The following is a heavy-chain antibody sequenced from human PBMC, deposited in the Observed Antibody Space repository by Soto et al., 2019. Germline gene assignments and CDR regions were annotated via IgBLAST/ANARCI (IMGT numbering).Heavy chain of an antibody. CDR2: ISGSGGST. J-gene: IGHJ4*02. CDR1: GFTFSSYA. V-gene: IGHV3-23*01. CDR3: AKDNYYDSSGYYDY. D-gene: IGHD3-22*01. Sequence: GWSLRLSCAASGFTFSSYAMSWVRQAPGKGLEWVSAISGSGGSTYYADSVKGRFTISRDNSKNTLYLQMNSLRAEDTAVYYCAKDNYYDSSGYYDYWGQGTLVTVSS.